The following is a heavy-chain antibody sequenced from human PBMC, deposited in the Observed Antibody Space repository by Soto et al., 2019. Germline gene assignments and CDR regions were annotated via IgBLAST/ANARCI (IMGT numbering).Heavy chain of an antibody. Sequence: QVQLVQSGAEVKRPGSSVKVSCKASGDTFNFYSINWVRQAPGLGLEWMGRVNPIVSMSNYAQKFQGRVTMPADKYTCTAYIELTSLRSEATAIYYCASSYGSGYRAVDYWGQGALVTVSS. J-gene: IGHJ4*02. CDR1: GDTFNFYS. D-gene: IGHD3-10*01. CDR3: ASSYGSGYRAVDY. CDR2: VNPIVSMS. V-gene: IGHV1-69*02.